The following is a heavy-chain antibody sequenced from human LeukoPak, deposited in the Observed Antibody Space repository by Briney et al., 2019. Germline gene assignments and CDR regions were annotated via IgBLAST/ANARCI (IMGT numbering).Heavy chain of an antibody. CDR1: GYTFTGYY. CDR3: ARASQSIAARPDLDY. J-gene: IGHJ4*02. V-gene: IGHV1-2*02. D-gene: IGHD6-6*01. Sequence: GASVKVSCKASGYTFTGYYMHWVRQAPGQGLEWMGWINPNSGGTNYAQKFQGRVTMTTDTSTGTAYMELRSLRSDDTAVYYCARASQSIAARPDLDYWGQGTLVTVSS. CDR2: INPNSGGT.